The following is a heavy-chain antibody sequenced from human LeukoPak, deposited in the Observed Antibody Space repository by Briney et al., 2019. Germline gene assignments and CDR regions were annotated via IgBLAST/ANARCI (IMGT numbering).Heavy chain of an antibody. D-gene: IGHD4-23*01. CDR3: ARNPAYGGNQPDY. CDR2: INPNSGGT. J-gene: IGHJ4*02. V-gene: IGHV1-2*02. Sequence: ASVKVSCKASGYTFTGYYMHWVRQAPGQGLEWMGWINPNSGGTNYAQKFQGRVTITADKSTSTAYMELSSLRSEDTAVYYCARNPAYGGNQPDYWGQGTLVTVSS. CDR1: GYTFTGYY.